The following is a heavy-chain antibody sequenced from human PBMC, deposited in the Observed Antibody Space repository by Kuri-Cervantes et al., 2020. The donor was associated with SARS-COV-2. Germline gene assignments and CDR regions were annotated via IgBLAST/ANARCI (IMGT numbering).Heavy chain of an antibody. J-gene: IGHJ4*02. CDR3: ARESWGVAVAEMRIDY. CDR1: GYTFTSYY. CDR2: INRSGGST. Sequence: ASVKVSCKASGYTFTSYYMHWVRQAPGQGLEWMGIINRSGGSTSYAQKFQGRVTMTRDTSTSTVYMELSSLRSEDTAVYYCARESWGVAVAEMRIDYWGQGTLVTVSS. D-gene: IGHD6-19*01. V-gene: IGHV1-46*01.